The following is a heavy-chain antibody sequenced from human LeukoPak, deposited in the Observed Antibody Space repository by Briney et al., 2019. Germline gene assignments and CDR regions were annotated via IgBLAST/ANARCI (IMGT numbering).Heavy chain of an antibody. J-gene: IGHJ6*02. CDR2: IYTSGST. D-gene: IGHD2-2*01. CDR1: GGSISSYY. CDR3: ARAGLACSSTSCYPDYYYYYGMDV. Sequence: KASEALSLTCTVSGGSISSYYWSWIRQPAGKGLEWIGRIYTSGSTNYNPSLKSRVTMSVDTSKNQFSLKLSSVTAADTAVYYCARAGLACSSTSCYPDYYYYYGMDVWGQGTTVTVSS. V-gene: IGHV4-4*07.